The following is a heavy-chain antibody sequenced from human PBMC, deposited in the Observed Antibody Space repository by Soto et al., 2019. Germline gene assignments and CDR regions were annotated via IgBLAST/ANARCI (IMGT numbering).Heavy chain of an antibody. D-gene: IGHD2-21*02. V-gene: IGHV4-30-2*01. CDR3: ATYMSGCSSSDCYLSGWFDP. CDR1: GAPITSGAYS. Sequence: QLQLRESGSGLVKPSQTLSLTCTVSGAPITSGAYSWSWIRQPPGKGLEWIGFTYQSGSTQYNPSLRSRVTISVDRSKDLFSLQPTSVTAADTSVYYCATYMSGCSSSDCYLSGWFDPWGPGTLVTVSS. CDR2: TYQSGST. J-gene: IGHJ5*02.